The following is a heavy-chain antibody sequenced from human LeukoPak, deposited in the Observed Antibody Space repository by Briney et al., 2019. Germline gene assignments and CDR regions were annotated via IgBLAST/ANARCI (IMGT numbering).Heavy chain of an antibody. J-gene: IGHJ6*02. Sequence: SETLSLTCAVYGGSFSGYYWSWIRQPPGKGLEWIGEINHSGSTNYNPSLKSRVTISVDTSKNQFSLKLSSVTAADTAVYYCARHPKVVPVPLLYYYYGMDVWGQGTTVTVSS. CDR2: INHSGST. D-gene: IGHD2-2*01. V-gene: IGHV4-34*01. CDR3: ARHPKVVPVPLLYYYYGMDV. CDR1: GGSFSGYY.